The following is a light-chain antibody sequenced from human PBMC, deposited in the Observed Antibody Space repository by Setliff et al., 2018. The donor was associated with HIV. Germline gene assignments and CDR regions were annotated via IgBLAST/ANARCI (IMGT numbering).Light chain of an antibody. Sequence: QSALTQPASVSGSPGQSITISCTGTSSDVGGYRLVSWYQQHPGKAPKLIISEVNKRPSGVSNHFSGSKSGNTASLTISGLQTEDEAEYYCCSYASTGSFVFGTGTKVTVL. CDR3: CSYASTGSFV. J-gene: IGLJ1*01. CDR1: SSDVGGYRL. V-gene: IGLV2-23*02. CDR2: EVN.